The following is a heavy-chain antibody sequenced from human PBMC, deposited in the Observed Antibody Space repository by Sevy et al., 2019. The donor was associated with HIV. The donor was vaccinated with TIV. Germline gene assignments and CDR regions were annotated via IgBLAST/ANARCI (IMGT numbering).Heavy chain of an antibody. CDR2: IYYSGST. V-gene: IGHV4-39*01. Sequence: SETLSLTCTVSGGSISSSSYYWGWIRQPPGKGLEWIGRIYYSGSTYYNPSLKSRVTISVDTSKTQFSLKMSSVTAADTAVYYCAGTMVRGVIIDWFDPWGQGTLVTVSS. CDR3: AGTMVRGVIIDWFDP. J-gene: IGHJ5*02. CDR1: GGSISSSSYY. D-gene: IGHD3-10*01.